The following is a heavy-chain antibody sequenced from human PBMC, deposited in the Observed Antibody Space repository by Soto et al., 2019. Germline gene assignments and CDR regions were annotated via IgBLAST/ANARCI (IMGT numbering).Heavy chain of an antibody. CDR1: GYTFGREW. Sequence: EVKLVESGGDLVQPGGSLRLSCVGSGYTFGREWMNWVRQAPGKGPEWVANINPDGSAKYYVDSMKGRIAISRDNARNSLYLQMNSLRVDDTAVYYCMTGSGYWGQGTLVTASS. J-gene: IGHJ4*01. CDR2: INPDGSAK. D-gene: IGHD3-9*01. CDR3: MTGSGY. V-gene: IGHV3-7*02.